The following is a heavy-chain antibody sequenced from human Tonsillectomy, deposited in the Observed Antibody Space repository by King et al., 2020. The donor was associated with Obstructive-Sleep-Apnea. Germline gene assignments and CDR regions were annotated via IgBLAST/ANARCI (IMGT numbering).Heavy chain of an antibody. J-gene: IGHJ4*02. D-gene: IGHD6-19*01. Sequence: QLVQSGGGVVQPGRSLRLSCAASGFTFSSYGMHWVRQAPGKGLEWVAVISYDGSNKYYADSVKGRFTISRDNSKNTLYLQMNSLRAEDTAVYYCAKDHLVFRSSGWYTTHFDYWGQGTLVTVSS. CDR3: AKDHLVFRSSGWYTTHFDY. CDR2: ISYDGSNK. V-gene: IGHV3-30*18. CDR1: GFTFSSYG.